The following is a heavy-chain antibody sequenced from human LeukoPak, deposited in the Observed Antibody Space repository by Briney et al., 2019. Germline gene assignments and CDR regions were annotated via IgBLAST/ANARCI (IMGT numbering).Heavy chain of an antibody. D-gene: IGHD3-22*01. J-gene: IGHJ4*02. V-gene: IGHV3-23*01. CDR2: ISGSGGST. Sequence: SGGSLRLSCAASGFTFSSYAMSWVRQAPGKRLEWVSAISGSGGSTYYADSVKGRFTISRDNSKNTLYLQMNSLRAEDTAVYYCAKGPDSSGRTAGYWGQGTLVTVSS. CDR3: AKGPDSSGRTAGY. CDR1: GFTFSSYA.